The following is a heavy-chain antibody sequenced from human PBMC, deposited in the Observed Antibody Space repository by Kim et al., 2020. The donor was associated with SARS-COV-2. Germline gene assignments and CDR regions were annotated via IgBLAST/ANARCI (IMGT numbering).Heavy chain of an antibody. CDR1: GFTFSFNA. CDR3: ARGADWKGYFQH. D-gene: IGHD1-1*01. V-gene: IGHV3-30-3*01. Sequence: GGSLRLSCAASGFTFSFNAMHWVRQAPGKGLEWVTTISFDGSNKYYADSVTGRFTISRDNSKNTLYLHMNSLRTEDTALYYCARGADWKGYFQHWGEGTLVTVSS. J-gene: IGHJ1*01. CDR2: ISFDGSNK.